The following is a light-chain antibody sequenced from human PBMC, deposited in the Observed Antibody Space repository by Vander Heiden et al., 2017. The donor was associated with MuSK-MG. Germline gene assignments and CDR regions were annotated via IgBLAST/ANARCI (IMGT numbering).Light chain of an antibody. CDR2: DAS. Sequence: EIVLTQSPATLSLSPGERATISCRASQSVSSYLAWYQQKPVQAPRLLIYDASNRATGIPARFSGSGSGTDFTLTIRSLEPEDFAVYYCQWRCDGRYTFG. CDR1: QSVSSY. V-gene: IGKV3-11*01. J-gene: IGKJ2*01. CDR3: QWRCDGRYT.